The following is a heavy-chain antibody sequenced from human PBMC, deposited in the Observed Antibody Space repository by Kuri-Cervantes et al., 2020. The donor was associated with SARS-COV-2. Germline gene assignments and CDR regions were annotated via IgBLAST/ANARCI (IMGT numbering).Heavy chain of an antibody. CDR1: GFTFSSYG. J-gene: IGHJ6*02. V-gene: IGHV3-30*18. Sequence: GGSLRLSCAASGFTFSSYGMHWVRQAPGKGLEWVAVISYDGSNKYYADSVKGRFTISRDNSKNTLYLQMNSLRTEDTAVYYCAKDLEQQLDSHYGMDVRGQGTTVTVSS. CDR2: ISYDGSNK. CDR3: AKDLEQQLDSHYGMDV. D-gene: IGHD6-13*01.